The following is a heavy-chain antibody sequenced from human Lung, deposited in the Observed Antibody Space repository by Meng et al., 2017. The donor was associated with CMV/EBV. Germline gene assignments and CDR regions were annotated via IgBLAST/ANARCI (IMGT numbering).Heavy chain of an antibody. CDR1: GFTFSSYS. CDR2: ISSSSYI. CDR3: VKGWQQLGDS. V-gene: IGHV3-21*01. J-gene: IGHJ4*02. D-gene: IGHD4-23*01. Sequence: GGSLRLSCAASGFTFSSYSMNWVRQAPGKGLEWVSSISSSSYIYYADSVKGRFTISRDNAKNSLYLQMNILRAEDTAVYYCVKGWQQLGDSWGQGTLVTVSS.